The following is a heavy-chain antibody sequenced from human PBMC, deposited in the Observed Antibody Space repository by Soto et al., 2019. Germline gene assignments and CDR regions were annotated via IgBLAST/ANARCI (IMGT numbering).Heavy chain of an antibody. J-gene: IGHJ5*02. Sequence: GESLKISCAASGFTVSSNYMSWVRQAPGKGLEWVSVIYSGGSTYYADSVKGRFTISRHNSKNTLYLQMNSLRAEDTAVYYCARDGWGSSGPWGQGTLVTVSS. CDR1: GFTVSSNY. V-gene: IGHV3-53*04. D-gene: IGHD3-16*01. CDR2: IYSGGST. CDR3: ARDGWGSSGP.